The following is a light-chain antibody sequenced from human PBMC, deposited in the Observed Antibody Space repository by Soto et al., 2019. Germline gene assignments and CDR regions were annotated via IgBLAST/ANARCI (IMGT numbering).Light chain of an antibody. CDR3: QQYNTYPLT. CDR1: QSVSSS. Sequence: EIVMTQSPATLSVSPGERATLTCRASQSVSSSLAWYQQKPGQAPRLLIYGASTRATGIPARFSGSRSGTEFTLTISSLQSEDFAVYYCQQYNTYPLTFGGGTKVEIK. CDR2: GAS. J-gene: IGKJ4*01. V-gene: IGKV3-15*01.